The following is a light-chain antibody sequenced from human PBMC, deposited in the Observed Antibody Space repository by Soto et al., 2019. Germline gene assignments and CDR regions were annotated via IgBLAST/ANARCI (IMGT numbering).Light chain of an antibody. Sequence: EIVMTQSPATLSVSPGERATLSCRASQSVGSDLAWYQQKPGQAPRLLFYGAFTRATGVPTTFSGSGSGTQFTLTISSLQSEHFAVYYCQQYNDWTLTFGQGTKVEVK. CDR2: GAF. V-gene: IGKV3-15*01. CDR3: QQYNDWTLT. CDR1: QSVGSD. J-gene: IGKJ1*01.